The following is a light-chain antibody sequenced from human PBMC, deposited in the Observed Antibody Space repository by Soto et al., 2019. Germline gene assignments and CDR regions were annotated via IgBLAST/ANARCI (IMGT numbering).Light chain of an antibody. Sequence: QSVLAQPASVSGSPGQSITISCTGTSNDVGHFNYVSWFQQHPGKAPKLLIFDVSNWPSGVSDRFSGSKSGNTASLTISGLQPEDEADYYCTSFTTSNTFVFGSGTKPPS. J-gene: IGLJ1*01. CDR1: SNDVGHFNY. CDR2: DVS. V-gene: IGLV2-14*03. CDR3: TSFTTSNTFV.